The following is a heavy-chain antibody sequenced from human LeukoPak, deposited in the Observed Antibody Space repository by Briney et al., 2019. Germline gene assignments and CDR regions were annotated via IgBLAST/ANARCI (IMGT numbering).Heavy chain of an antibody. V-gene: IGHV3-9*01. CDR1: GFTFDDYA. CDR2: ISWNSGSI. Sequence: GGSLRLSCAASGFTFDDYAMHWVRHAPGKGLEWVSGISWNSGSIGYADSVKGRFIISRDDARNSLFLQMNGLRLEDTAVYYCASPAYTAAYDLWRQGTVLTVSS. CDR3: ASPAYTAAYDL. J-gene: IGHJ3*01. D-gene: IGHD3-16*01.